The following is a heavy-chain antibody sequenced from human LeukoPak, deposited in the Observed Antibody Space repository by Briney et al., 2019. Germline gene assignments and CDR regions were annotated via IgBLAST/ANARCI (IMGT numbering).Heavy chain of an antibody. J-gene: IGHJ5*02. V-gene: IGHV3-30*04. CDR1: GFTFSSYA. Sequence: GGSLRLSCAASGFTFSSYAMHWVRQAPGKGLEWVAVISYDGSNKYYADSVKGRFTISRDNAKNSPYLQMNSLRAEDTALYYCARGLGDNWNYGWFDPWGQGTLVTVSS. CDR3: ARGLGDNWNYGWFDP. D-gene: IGHD1-7*01. CDR2: ISYDGSNK.